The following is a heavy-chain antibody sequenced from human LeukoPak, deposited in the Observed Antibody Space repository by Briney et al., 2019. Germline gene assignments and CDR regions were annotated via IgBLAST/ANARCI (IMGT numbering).Heavy chain of an antibody. V-gene: IGHV4-38-2*01. J-gene: IGHJ3*02. CDR2: IYHSGSA. CDR1: GYSISSGYQ. CDR3: ARCVTTAGDAFDI. Sequence: SETLSLTCGVSGYSISSGYQWAWIRQSPGKGLEWIGSIYHSGSAHYNPSLKSRVTISVDTSKNQFSLKLSSVTAADTAVYYCARCVTTAGDAFDIWGQGTMVTVSS. D-gene: IGHD4-17*01.